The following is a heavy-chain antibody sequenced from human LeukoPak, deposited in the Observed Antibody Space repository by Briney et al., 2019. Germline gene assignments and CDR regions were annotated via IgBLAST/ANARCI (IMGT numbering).Heavy chain of an antibody. CDR3: ARQEDDAYYDSSGYNN. D-gene: IGHD3-22*01. CDR1: GGSISSSSYY. J-gene: IGHJ4*02. CDR2: IYYSGST. Sequence: PSETLSLTCTVSGGSISSSSYYWGWIRQPPGKGLEWNGSIYYSGSTYYNPSLKSRVTISVDTSKNQFSLKLSSVTAADTAVYYCARQEDDAYYDSSGYNNWGQGTLVIFSS. V-gene: IGHV4-39*01.